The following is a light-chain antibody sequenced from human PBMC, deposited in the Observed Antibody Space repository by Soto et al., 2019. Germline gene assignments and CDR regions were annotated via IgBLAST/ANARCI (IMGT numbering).Light chain of an antibody. V-gene: IGKV1-5*03. CDR3: QPYNSYSP. Sequence: DIQMTQSPSTLSASVGDRVIITCRASQSIGNLLAWYQQKPGKAPNLLIYKASTLESGVPSRFSGSGSGTEFSLTISSLQDDDFATYYCQPYNSYSPFGGGTKVEIK. CDR1: QSIGNL. CDR2: KAS. J-gene: IGKJ4*02.